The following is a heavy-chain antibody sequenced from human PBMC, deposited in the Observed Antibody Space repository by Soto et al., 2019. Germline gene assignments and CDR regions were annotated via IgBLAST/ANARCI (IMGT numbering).Heavy chain of an antibody. V-gene: IGHV4-59*01. D-gene: IGHD3-10*01. Sequence: SETLSLTCTVSGGSISSYYWSWIRQPPGRGLEWIGYISYSGSTNYNPSLKSRVTISVDTSKNQFSLKLSSVTAADTAVYYCATRSKYGSGTSPWDYWGPGTLVTVSS. CDR1: GGSISSYY. CDR2: ISYSGST. CDR3: ATRSKYGSGTSPWDY. J-gene: IGHJ4*02.